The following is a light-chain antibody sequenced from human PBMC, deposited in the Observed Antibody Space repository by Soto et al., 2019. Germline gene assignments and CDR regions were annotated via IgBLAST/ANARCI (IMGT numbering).Light chain of an antibody. CDR1: SSDVGGYNY. Sequence: QSALTQPASVSGSPGQSITISCTGTSSDVGGYNYVSWYQQQPGKAPKLMIYDVSNRPSGVSNRYSGSKSGNTASLTISGLQAEDEADYYCSSYTSSSTLFGTGAKVTVL. CDR3: SSYTSSSTL. J-gene: IGLJ1*01. CDR2: DVS. V-gene: IGLV2-14*01.